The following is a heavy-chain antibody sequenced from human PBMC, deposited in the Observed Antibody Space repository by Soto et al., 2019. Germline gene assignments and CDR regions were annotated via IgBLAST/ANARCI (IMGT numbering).Heavy chain of an antibody. CDR2: INPSGGST. CDR3: ARGGHDDILTGSDGLDI. J-gene: IGHJ6*02. Sequence: ASVKVSCKASGYTFTSYYMHWVRQAPGQGLEWMGIINPSGGSTSYAQKFQGRVTMTRDTSTSTVYMELSSLRSEDTAVYYCARGGHDDILTGSDGLDIWGQGTTVTVSS. CDR1: GYTFTSYY. V-gene: IGHV1-46*01. D-gene: IGHD3-9*01.